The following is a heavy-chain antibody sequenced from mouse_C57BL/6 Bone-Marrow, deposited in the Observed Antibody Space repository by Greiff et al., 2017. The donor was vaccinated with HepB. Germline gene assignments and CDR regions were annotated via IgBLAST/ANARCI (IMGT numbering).Heavy chain of an antibody. Sequence: EVQVVESGGGLVKPGGSLKLSCAASGFTFSSYTMCWVRQTPEKRLEWVATISGGGGNTYYPDSVKGRFTISRDNAKNTLYLQMSSLRSEDTALYYCARLYYYGSYWGQGTSVTVSS. V-gene: IGHV5-9*01. CDR1: GFTFSSYT. CDR3: ARLYYYGSY. J-gene: IGHJ4*01. CDR2: ISGGGGNT. D-gene: IGHD1-1*01.